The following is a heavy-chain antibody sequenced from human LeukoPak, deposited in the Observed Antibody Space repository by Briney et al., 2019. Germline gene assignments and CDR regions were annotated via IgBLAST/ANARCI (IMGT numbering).Heavy chain of an antibody. CDR1: GYTFTVYY. Sequence: ASVTVSFTASGYTFTVYYMHWVRQAPGQGLEWMGIINPSGGSTSYAQKFQGRVTMTRDTSTSTVYMELSSLRSEDTAVYYCARYAGTIFGAQGMDVWGQGTTVTVSS. D-gene: IGHD3-3*01. CDR3: ARYAGTIFGAQGMDV. J-gene: IGHJ6*02. CDR2: INPSGGST. V-gene: IGHV1-46*01.